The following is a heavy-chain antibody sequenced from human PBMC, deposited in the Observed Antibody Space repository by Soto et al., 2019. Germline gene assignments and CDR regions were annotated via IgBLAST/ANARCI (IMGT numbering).Heavy chain of an antibody. CDR2: ISAYNGNT. CDR1: GYTFTSYG. CDR3: ARDLGYCSGGSCYSDGWFDP. D-gene: IGHD2-15*01. J-gene: IGHJ5*02. V-gene: IGHV1-18*01. Sequence: ASVKVSCKASGYTFTSYGISWVRQAPGQGLEWMGWISAYNGNTNYAQKLQGRVTMTTEPSTSTAYMELRSLRSDDTAVYYCARDLGYCSGGSCYSDGWFDPWGQGTLVTVSS.